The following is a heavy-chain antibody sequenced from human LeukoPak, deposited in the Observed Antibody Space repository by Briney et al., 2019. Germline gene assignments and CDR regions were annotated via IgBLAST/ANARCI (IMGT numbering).Heavy chain of an antibody. CDR2: IWYDGSNN. CDR1: GFTFSSYC. V-gene: IGHV3-33*01. Sequence: GGSLRLSCAASGFTFSSYCMHWVRQAPGKGLEWVAVIWYDGSNNYYADSVKGGFTISRDNSKSTLYLQMNSLRAEDTAVYYCARSFPMVQGVILDYWGQGTLVTVSS. CDR3: ARSFPMVQGVILDY. J-gene: IGHJ4*02. D-gene: IGHD3-10*01.